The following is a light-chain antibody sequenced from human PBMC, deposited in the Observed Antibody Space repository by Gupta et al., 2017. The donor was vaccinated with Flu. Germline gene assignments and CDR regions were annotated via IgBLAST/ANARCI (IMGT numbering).Light chain of an antibody. CDR1: QSLLHSNGYNY. Sequence: IVMAQSPLSLPVTPGEPASISCRSSQSLLHSNGYNYLDWYLQKPEQSPLLLIYLGSSRSSGAADMFSSSGARAYFTQKSSIVEAEDGVVYCSIPVLQTPFRQGTRLEIK. V-gene: IGKV2-28*01. J-gene: IGKJ5*01. CDR3: IPVLQTP. CDR2: LGS.